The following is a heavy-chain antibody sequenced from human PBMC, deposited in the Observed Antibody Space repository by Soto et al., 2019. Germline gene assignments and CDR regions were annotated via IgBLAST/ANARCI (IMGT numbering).Heavy chain of an antibody. D-gene: IGHD3-22*01. CDR2: IYYSGST. V-gene: IGHV4-31*03. CDR3: ARIYYYDSSGYFDY. J-gene: IGHJ4*02. CDR1: GGSISSGGYY. Sequence: PSETLSLTCTVSGGSISSGGYYWSWIRQHPGKGLEWIGYIYYSGSTYYNPSLKSRVTISVDTSKNQFSLKLSSVTAADTAVYYCARIYYYDSSGYFDYWGQGTLVTVSS.